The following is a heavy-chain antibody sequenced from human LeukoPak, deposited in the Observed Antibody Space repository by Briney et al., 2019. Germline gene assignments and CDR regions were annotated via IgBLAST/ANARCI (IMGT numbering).Heavy chain of an antibody. Sequence: PSQTLSLTCTVSGGSISSGSYYWSWIRQPAGKGLEWIGRIYTSGSTNYNPSLKSRVTISVDTSKNQFSLKLSSVTAADTAGYYCARDKGYDILTGYPYYYYYMDVWGKGTTVTVSS. J-gene: IGHJ6*03. CDR3: ARDKGYDILTGYPYYYYYMDV. CDR2: IYTSGST. D-gene: IGHD3-9*01. CDR1: GGSISSGSYY. V-gene: IGHV4-61*02.